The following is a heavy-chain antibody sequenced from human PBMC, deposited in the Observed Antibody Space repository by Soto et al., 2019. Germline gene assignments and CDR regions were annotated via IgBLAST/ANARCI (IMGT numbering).Heavy chain of an antibody. CDR3: ARGHSTFYGMDV. D-gene: IGHD5-18*01. Sequence: QVQLVESGGGLVKPGGSLRLSCAASGFTFSDDYMNWIRQAPGKGLGWVSYISSSGTTIYYADSVKGRFTISRDNAKNSLFLQMNSLRAEDTALYYCARGHSTFYGMDVWGQGTTVTVSS. J-gene: IGHJ6*02. CDR1: GFTFSDDY. V-gene: IGHV3-11*01. CDR2: ISSSGTTI.